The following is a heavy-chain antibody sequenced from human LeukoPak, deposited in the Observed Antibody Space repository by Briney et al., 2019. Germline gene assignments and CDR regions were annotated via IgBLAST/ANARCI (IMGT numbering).Heavy chain of an antibody. D-gene: IGHD2-2*01. V-gene: IGHV3-30*02. CDR3: AKVEEYCSSTSCHDY. J-gene: IGHJ4*02. CDR2: IRYDGSNK. Sequence: GGSLRLSCAASGFTFSSYGMHWVRQAPGKGLEWEAFIRYDGSNKYYADSVKGRFTISRDNSKNTLYLQMNSLRAEDTAVYYCAKVEEYCSSTSCHDYWGQGTLVTVSS. CDR1: GFTFSSYG.